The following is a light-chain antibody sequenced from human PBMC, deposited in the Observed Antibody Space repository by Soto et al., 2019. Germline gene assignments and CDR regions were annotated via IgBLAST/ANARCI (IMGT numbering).Light chain of an antibody. J-gene: IGKJ4*01. CDR3: QQLNGYPLT. CDR1: QGIASY. V-gene: IGKV1-9*01. Sequence: IQFTKSPSSLSASVGDRVTITCRPSQGIASYLAWYQQSPGKAPKLLVHAASTLQSGVPSRFSGSGSGTDFTLTISSLQPEDFATYYCQQLNGYPLTFGGGTKVDIK. CDR2: AAS.